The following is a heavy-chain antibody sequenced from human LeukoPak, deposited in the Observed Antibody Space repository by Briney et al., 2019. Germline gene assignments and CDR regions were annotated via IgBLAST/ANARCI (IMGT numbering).Heavy chain of an antibody. V-gene: IGHV3-74*01. J-gene: IGHJ4*02. CDR2: ISDDGSYT. CDR1: GFSFSSHW. CDR3: ASFGISWRSSY. Sequence: PGGSLRLSCAASGFSFSSHWVPWVRQVPGKGLVWVSRISDDGSYTSNVDSVKGRFTISRDNVNNMLYLHMNSLRAEDTAVYYCASFGISWRSSYWGQGTLVTVSS. D-gene: IGHD2-21*01.